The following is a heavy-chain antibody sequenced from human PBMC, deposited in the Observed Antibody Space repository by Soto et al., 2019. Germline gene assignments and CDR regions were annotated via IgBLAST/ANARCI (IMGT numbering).Heavy chain of an antibody. CDR1: NDSTSRHY. D-gene: IGHD2-2*01. Sequence: QVQLQESGPGLVTPSDTLSLTCPVSNDSTSRHYWSWIPQPPGKGLEWIGYIYDSGNTNYNPSLKSRVTMSVDTSKNQFSLKLTSVTAADTAVYYCAPTILYYFDYWGQGALVTVSS. V-gene: IGHV4-59*07. CDR2: IYDSGNT. CDR3: APTILYYFDY. J-gene: IGHJ4*02.